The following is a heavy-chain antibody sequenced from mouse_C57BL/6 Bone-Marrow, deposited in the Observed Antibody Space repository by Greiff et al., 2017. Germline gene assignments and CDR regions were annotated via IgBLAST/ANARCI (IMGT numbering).Heavy chain of an antibody. CDR1: GYTFTSYW. D-gene: IGHD1-1*01. CDR3: ARSYYYGSSPYWYFEV. Sequence: VQLQQPGTELVKPGASVKLSCKASGYTFTSYWMHWVKQTPGQGLEWIGNINPSNGGTNYNEKFKSKATLTVDKSSSTAYMQLSSLTSEDSAVYYCARSYYYGSSPYWYFEVGGTGTTVTVSS. J-gene: IGHJ1*03. V-gene: IGHV1-53*01. CDR2: INPSNGGT.